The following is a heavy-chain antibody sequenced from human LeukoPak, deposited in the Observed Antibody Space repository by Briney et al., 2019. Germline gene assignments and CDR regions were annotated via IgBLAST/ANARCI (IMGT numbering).Heavy chain of an antibody. Sequence: GRSLRLSCAASGFTFDDYAMHWVRQTPGKGLEWVSGLSWNGGGIGYADSVKGRFIISRDNAKNSLYLQMNSLRAEDTALYYCAKDRHYYDSSGGFDFWGQGTLVTVSS. J-gene: IGHJ4*02. V-gene: IGHV3-9*01. CDR1: GFTFDDYA. CDR2: LSWNGGGI. CDR3: AKDRHYYDSSGGFDF. D-gene: IGHD3-22*01.